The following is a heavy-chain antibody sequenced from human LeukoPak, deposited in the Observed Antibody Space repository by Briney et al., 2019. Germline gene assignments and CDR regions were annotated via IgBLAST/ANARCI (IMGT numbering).Heavy chain of an antibody. J-gene: IGHJ6*03. CDR3: ARHIGGGIEDMDV. V-gene: IGHV4-59*08. Sequence: SETLSLTCTVSGGSIGTYYWSWIRQSPGKGLEWIGYIYVTGTRYNPYLQSRVTISADRSRNQFFLKMSSVTAADTAVYYCARHIGGGIEDMDVWGKGTKVIVSS. D-gene: IGHD3-16*02. CDR1: GGSIGTYY. CDR2: IYVTGT.